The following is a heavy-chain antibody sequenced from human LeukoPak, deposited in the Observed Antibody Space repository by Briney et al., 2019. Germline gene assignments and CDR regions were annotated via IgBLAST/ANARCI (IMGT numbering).Heavy chain of an antibody. Sequence: GGSLRLSCAASGFTFSNYGMHWVRQAPGKGLEWVAFIRYDGSNKYYADSVKGRFTISRDNSKNTLYLQMNSLRAEDTAVYYCARTRYSFGAFDIWGQGTMVTVSS. CDR1: GFTFSNYG. V-gene: IGHV3-30*02. CDR3: ARTRYSFGAFDI. J-gene: IGHJ3*02. D-gene: IGHD5-18*01. CDR2: IRYDGSNK.